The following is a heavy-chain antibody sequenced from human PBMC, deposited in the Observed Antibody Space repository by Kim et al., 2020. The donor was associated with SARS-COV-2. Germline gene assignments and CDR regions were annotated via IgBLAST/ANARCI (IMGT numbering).Heavy chain of an antibody. D-gene: IGHD1-1*01. Sequence: SIINYAVSVKSRCTISIDNAKRSLYLQMNSLGDEDTAVYYGAGGRSSWIGYWGQGTLVTVSS. V-gene: IGHV3-48*02. CDR2: SII. CDR3: AGGRSSWIGY. J-gene: IGHJ4*02.